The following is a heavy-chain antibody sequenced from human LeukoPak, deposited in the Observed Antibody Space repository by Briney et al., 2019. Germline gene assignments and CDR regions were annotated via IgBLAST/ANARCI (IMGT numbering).Heavy chain of an antibody. D-gene: IGHD3-16*01. V-gene: IGHV3-11*05. Sequence: PGGSLRLSCAASGFTLSDYYMSWIRQAPGKGLEWVSYISSSNRYTNYADSVKGRFTISRDNAKNSLYLQMNSLRTEDTALYYCAKDIELVRSLLGGDDYWGQGTLVTVSS. CDR2: ISSSNRYT. J-gene: IGHJ4*02. CDR1: GFTLSDYY. CDR3: AKDIELVRSLLGGDDY.